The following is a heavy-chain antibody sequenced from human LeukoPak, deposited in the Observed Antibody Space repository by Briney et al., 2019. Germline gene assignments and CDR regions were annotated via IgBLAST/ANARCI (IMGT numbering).Heavy chain of an antibody. CDR1: GFTFSSYA. V-gene: IGHV3-30-3*01. CDR3: ARAMVRGIPFDY. D-gene: IGHD3-10*01. CDR2: ISYDGSNK. Sequence: PGGSLRLSCAASGFTFSSYAMHWVRQAPGKGLEWVAVISYDGSNKYYADSVKGRFTISRDNSKNTLYLQMNSLRAEDTAVYYCARAMVRGIPFDYWGQGTLVTVSS. J-gene: IGHJ4*02.